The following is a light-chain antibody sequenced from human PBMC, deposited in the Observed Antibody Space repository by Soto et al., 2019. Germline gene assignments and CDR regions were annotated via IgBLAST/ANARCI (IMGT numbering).Light chain of an antibody. CDR2: EVS. Sequence: QSALTQPASVSGSPGQSITISCTGTSSDVGSYNLVSWYQQHPGKAPKLIISEVSKRPSGISDRFSGSKSGSTASLTISGLQAEDEADYYCCSCAGTSTHTVFGGGTQLTVL. CDR3: CSCAGTSTHTV. V-gene: IGLV2-23*02. J-gene: IGLJ7*01. CDR1: SSDVGSYNL.